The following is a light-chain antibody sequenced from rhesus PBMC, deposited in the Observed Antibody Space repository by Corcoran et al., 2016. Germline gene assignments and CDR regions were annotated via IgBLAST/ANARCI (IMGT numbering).Light chain of an antibody. V-gene: IGKV2-65*01. Sequence: VLTQSPLSLAIAPGQPASISCRSSHRLIHSNGNTYLTWYHQKPGQPPRRLVYQVSRRDSGVPGRFSGSGAGTDFTLKISRVEAEDVGVYYCGQGTNVPHTFGGGTKVEIK. J-gene: IGKJ4*01. CDR2: QVS. CDR3: GQGTNVPHT. CDR1: HRLIHSNGNTY.